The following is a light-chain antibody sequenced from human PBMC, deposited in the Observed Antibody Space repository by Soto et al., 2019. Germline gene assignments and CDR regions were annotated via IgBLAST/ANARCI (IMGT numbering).Light chain of an antibody. V-gene: IGKV1-5*03. J-gene: IGKJ1*01. CDR1: QSISAW. CDR2: KAS. Sequence: DIQMTQSPSTLSASVGYRVSINCRASQSISAWLAWYQQKPGKAPRLLIYKASTLEIGVPSRFSGSGSGTEFTLTISSLQPDDVATYYCQQYNDYSWTFGQGTTGDIK. CDR3: QQYNDYSWT.